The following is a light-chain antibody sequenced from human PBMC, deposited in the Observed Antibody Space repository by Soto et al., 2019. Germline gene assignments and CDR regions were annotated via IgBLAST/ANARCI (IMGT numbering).Light chain of an antibody. J-gene: IGKJ2*01. V-gene: IGKV1-39*01. Sequence: DIQMTQSPSSLSASVGDRVTITCRASQSIGRYLNWYQQKPGKAPKLLIYGVSSLQSGVPSRFSGSGSGTDFTRTITSLQPEDFATYYCQQSHNTPRTVGQGTKVDIK. CDR2: GVS. CDR3: QQSHNTPRT. CDR1: QSIGRY.